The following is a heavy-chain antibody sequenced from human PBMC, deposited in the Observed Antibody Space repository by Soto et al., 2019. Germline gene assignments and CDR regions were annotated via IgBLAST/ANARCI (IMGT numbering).Heavy chain of an antibody. Sequence: SETLSLTCTVSGGSISSGGYYWSWIRQHPGKGLEWIGYIYYSGSTYYNPSLKSRVTISVDTSKNQFSLELSSVTAADTAVYYCARDMFSSGSSGIDYWGQGTLVTVSS. J-gene: IGHJ4*02. CDR3: ARDMFSSGSSGIDY. CDR1: GGSISSGGYY. V-gene: IGHV4-31*03. D-gene: IGHD3-22*01. CDR2: IYYSGST.